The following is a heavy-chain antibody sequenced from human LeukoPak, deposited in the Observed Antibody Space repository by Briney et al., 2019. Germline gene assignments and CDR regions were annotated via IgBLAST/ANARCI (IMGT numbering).Heavy chain of an antibody. CDR1: GFTFSSYW. Sequence: GGSLRLSCAASGFTFSSYWMTWVRQAPGKGLEWVANIKHNGDELNYVDSVEDRFTISRDNAKNSLYLHMTGLRAEDTAVYYCARDLRTFDSWGQGTLVTVSS. CDR3: ARDLRTFDS. J-gene: IGHJ4*02. V-gene: IGHV3-7*01. D-gene: IGHD3-16*01. CDR2: IKHNGDEL.